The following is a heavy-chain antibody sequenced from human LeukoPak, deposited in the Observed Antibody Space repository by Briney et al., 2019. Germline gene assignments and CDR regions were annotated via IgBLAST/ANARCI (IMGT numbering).Heavy chain of an antibody. D-gene: IGHD6-19*01. J-gene: IGHJ4*02. CDR1: GFTFSNYG. CDR2: MSYDGSNK. CDR3: AKGLSSSGQRGYFDY. Sequence: GGSLRLSCAASGFTFSNYGMHWVRQAPGKGLEWVAVMSYDGSNKYYADSVKGRFTISRDNSKNTLYLQMNSLKPEDTAVYYCAKGLSSSGQRGYFDYWGQGTLGTVS. V-gene: IGHV3-30*18.